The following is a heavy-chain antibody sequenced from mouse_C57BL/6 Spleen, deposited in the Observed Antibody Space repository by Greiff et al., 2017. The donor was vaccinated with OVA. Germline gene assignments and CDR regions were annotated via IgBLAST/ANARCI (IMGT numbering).Heavy chain of an antibody. D-gene: IGHD1-1*01. CDR1: GYAFSSYW. CDR3: ARYYWDAMDY. Sequence: VKLMESGAELVKPGASVKISCKASGYAFSSYWMNWVKQRPGKGLEWIGQIYPGDGDTNYNGKFKGKATLTADKSSSTAYMQLSSLTSEDSAVYFCARYYWDAMDYWGQGTSVTVSS. CDR2: IYPGDGDT. J-gene: IGHJ4*01. V-gene: IGHV1-80*01.